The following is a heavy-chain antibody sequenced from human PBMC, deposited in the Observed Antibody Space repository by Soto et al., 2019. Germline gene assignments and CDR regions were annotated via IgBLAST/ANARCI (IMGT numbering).Heavy chain of an antibody. CDR2: ISGSGGST. CDR3: VLWPPYYFDY. J-gene: IGHJ4*02. D-gene: IGHD3-10*01. V-gene: IGHV3-23*01. Sequence: EVQLLESGGGLVQPGGSLRLSCAASGFTFSSYAMSWVRQAPGKGLEWVSAISGSGGSTYYADSVKGRFTISRDNSKNPRYLQMNSLRAEDTAVYYCVLWPPYYFDYWGQGTLVTVSS. CDR1: GFTFSSYA.